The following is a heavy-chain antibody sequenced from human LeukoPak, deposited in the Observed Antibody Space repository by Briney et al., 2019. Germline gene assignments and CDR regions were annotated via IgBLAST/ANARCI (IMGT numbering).Heavy chain of an antibody. V-gene: IGHV3-7*01. CDR3: ARADGVGVATPYFQH. CDR2: INQDGSEK. Sequence: GGSLRLSCAASGFTFSDYWMSWVRQAPVKGLEWVANINQDGSEKHYLDSVRGRFTISRDNAKNSLYLQMNSLRAEDTAVYYCARADGVGVATPYFQHWGQGTLVTVSS. J-gene: IGHJ1*01. D-gene: IGHD6-19*01. CDR1: GFTFSDYW.